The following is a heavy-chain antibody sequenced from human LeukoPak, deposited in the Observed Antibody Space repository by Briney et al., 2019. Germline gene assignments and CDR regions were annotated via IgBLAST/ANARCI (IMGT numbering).Heavy chain of an antibody. Sequence: ASVKVSCKASGGTFSNYAISWVRQAPGQGLEWMGGIIPIFGTANYAQKFQGRVTITADEPTSTAYMELSSLRSEDTAVYYCAREGSSWPYYYYYMDVWGKGTTVTVSS. CDR1: GGTFSNYA. CDR3: AREGSSWPYYYYYMDV. J-gene: IGHJ6*03. CDR2: IIPIFGTA. D-gene: IGHD6-13*01. V-gene: IGHV1-69*13.